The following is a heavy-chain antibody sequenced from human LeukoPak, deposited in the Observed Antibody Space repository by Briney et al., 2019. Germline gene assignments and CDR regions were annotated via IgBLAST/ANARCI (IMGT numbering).Heavy chain of an antibody. Sequence: NPGGSLRLSCAASGFNFNTYTMNWVRQAPGKGLEWVSSISSDSSYIYYADAVHGRFTVSRDNAKYSLYLQMNSLRAEDTAVYYCVSSSWSALIGKFDYWGQGTLVTVSS. CDR3: VSSSWSALIGKFDY. V-gene: IGHV3-21*01. J-gene: IGHJ4*02. CDR2: ISSDSSYI. CDR1: GFNFNTYT. D-gene: IGHD6-13*01.